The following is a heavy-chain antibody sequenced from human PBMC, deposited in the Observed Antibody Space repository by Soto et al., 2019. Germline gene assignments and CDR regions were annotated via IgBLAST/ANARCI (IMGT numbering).Heavy chain of an antibody. CDR3: ARDSYGSIDY. CDR2: INQDGGER. J-gene: IGHJ4*02. V-gene: IGHV3-7*01. Sequence: PGGSLRLSCAASGFTFHRNWMNWVRQAPGEGLEWVATINQDGGERNYVDSVKGRFTISRDNAKNSLYLQMNSLRAEDTAVYYCARDSYGSIDYWGQGALVTVSS. CDR1: GFTFHRNW. D-gene: IGHD4-17*01.